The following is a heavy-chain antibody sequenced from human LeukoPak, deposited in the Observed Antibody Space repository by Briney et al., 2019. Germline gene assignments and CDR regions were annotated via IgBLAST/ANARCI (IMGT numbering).Heavy chain of an antibody. J-gene: IGHJ5*02. CDR3: ARGAHDDVLTGYTSGSWFAP. V-gene: IGHV4-59*01. Sequence: SETLSLTCTVSGGSIRSYYWSWIRQPPGKGLEWIGNIHYSGNTNYNPSPRSRLTMSLDKTKNQSSLQLMSITTADTAVYYCARGAHDDVLTGYTSGSWFAPWGQGTLVTVSS. D-gene: IGHD3-9*01. CDR1: GGSIRSYY. CDR2: IHYSGNT.